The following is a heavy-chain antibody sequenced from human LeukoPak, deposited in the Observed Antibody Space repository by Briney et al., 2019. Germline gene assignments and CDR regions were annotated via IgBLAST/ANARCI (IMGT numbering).Heavy chain of an antibody. D-gene: IGHD3-16*01. Sequence: SDTLSLTCTVSGYSISSGYYWGWIRQPPGKGLEWIGSIYHSGSTYYNPSLKSRVTISVDTSKNQFSLKLSSVTAADTAVYYCAGEVEGGFDYWGQGTLVTVSS. V-gene: IGHV4-38-2*02. CDR3: AGEVEGGFDY. CDR1: GYSISSGYY. CDR2: IYHSGST. J-gene: IGHJ4*02.